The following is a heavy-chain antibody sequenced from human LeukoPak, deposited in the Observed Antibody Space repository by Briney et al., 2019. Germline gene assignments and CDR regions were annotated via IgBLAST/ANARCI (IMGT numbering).Heavy chain of an antibody. Sequence: SETLSLTCAVYGGSFSGYYWSWIRQPPGKGLEWIGEINHSGSTNYNPSLKSRVTISVDTSKNQFSLNLSSVTAADTAVYYCARDVPSASWYGYWGQGTLVTVSS. CDR1: GGSFSGYY. V-gene: IGHV4-34*01. CDR3: ARDVPSASWYGY. D-gene: IGHD6-13*01. CDR2: INHSGST. J-gene: IGHJ4*02.